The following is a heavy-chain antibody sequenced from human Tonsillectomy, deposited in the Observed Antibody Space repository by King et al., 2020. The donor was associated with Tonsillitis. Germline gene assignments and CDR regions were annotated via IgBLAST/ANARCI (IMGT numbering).Heavy chain of an antibody. V-gene: IGHV3-23*04. CDR3: AKEGGKYYYDSSGYS. Sequence: VQLVESGGGLVQPGGSLRLSCAASGFTFSSYAMSWVRQAPGKGLDWVPAISGSGGSTYYADSVKGRFTISRDNSKNTLYLQMNSLRAEDTAENYCAKEGGKYYYDSSGYSWGQGTLVTVSS. D-gene: IGHD3-22*01. CDR1: GFTFSSYA. CDR2: ISGSGGST. J-gene: IGHJ5*02.